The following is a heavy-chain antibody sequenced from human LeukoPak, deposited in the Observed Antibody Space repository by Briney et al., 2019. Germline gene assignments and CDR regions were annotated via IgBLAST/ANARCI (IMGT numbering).Heavy chain of an antibody. D-gene: IGHD3-22*01. CDR2: ISWNSGSI. V-gene: IGHV3-9*01. Sequence: PGRSLRLSCAASGFTFDDYAMHWVRQAPGKGLEWVSGISWNSGSIGYADSVKGRFTISRDNAKNSLYLQMNSLRAEDTALYYCAKDSYYDSSGYSDYWGQGTLVTVSS. CDR1: GFTFDDYA. J-gene: IGHJ4*02. CDR3: AKDSYYDSSGYSDY.